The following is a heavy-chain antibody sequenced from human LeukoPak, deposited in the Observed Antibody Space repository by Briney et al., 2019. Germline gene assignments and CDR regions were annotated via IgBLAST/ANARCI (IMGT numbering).Heavy chain of an antibody. CDR2: IYHSGST. CDR3: AAYSSSWCFDY. Sequence: SETLSLTCAVSGGSISSSNWWSWVRQPPGKGLEWIGEIYHSGSTNYNPSLKSRITISVDTSKNQFSLKLRSVTAAATAVYYCAAYSSSWCFDYWGQGTLVTVSS. CDR1: GGSISSSNW. D-gene: IGHD6-13*01. J-gene: IGHJ4*02. V-gene: IGHV4-4*02.